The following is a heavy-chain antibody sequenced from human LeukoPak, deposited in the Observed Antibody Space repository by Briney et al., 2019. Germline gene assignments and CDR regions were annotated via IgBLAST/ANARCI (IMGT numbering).Heavy chain of an antibody. V-gene: IGHV4-38-2*02. D-gene: IGHD3-16*01. Sequence: SESLSLSCRASGYTISSAYFWCWIRHPPGKVLEGFATMYHSGSTNYKPSLKSRVTISIDKSKNQLYLQLSTVNAADTAVYYCAIRFRVDNFDYCGQGTLVTVSS. CDR1: GYTISSAYF. J-gene: IGHJ4*02. CDR3: AIRFRVDNFDY. CDR2: MYHSGST.